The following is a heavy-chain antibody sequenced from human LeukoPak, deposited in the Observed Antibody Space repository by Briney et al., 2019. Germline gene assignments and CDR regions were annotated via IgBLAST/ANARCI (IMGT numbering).Heavy chain of an antibody. D-gene: IGHD3-10*01. CDR3: AGGGALMVRGVLGY. CDR1: GYTFTSYD. CDR2: MNPNSGNT. Sequence: ASVKVSCKASGYTFTSYDINWVRQATGQGLGWMGWMNPNSGNTGYAQKFQGRVTITRNTSISTAYLELSSLRSEDTAVYYCAGGGALMVRGVLGYWGQGTLVTVSS. V-gene: IGHV1-8*03. J-gene: IGHJ4*02.